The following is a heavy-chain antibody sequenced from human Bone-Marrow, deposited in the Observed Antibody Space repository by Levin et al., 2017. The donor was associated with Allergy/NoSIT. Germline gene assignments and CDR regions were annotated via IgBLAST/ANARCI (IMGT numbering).Heavy chain of an antibody. CDR2: IYYSGST. CDR3: ARGGDNYYGSGSYDY. Sequence: SETLSLTCTVSGGSISSYYWSWIRQPPGKGLEWIGYIYYSGSTNYNPSLKSRVTISVDTSKNQFSLKLSSVTAADTAVYYCARGGDNYYGSGSYDYWGQGTLVTVSS. V-gene: IGHV4-59*01. CDR1: GGSISSYY. J-gene: IGHJ4*02. D-gene: IGHD3-10*01.